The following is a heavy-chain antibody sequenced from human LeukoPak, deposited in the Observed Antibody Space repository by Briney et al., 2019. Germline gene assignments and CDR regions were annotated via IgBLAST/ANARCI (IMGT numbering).Heavy chain of an antibody. J-gene: IGHJ5*02. CDR2: INPNSGGT. CDR3: ARGLGIVVVVNWFDP. D-gene: IGHD2-15*01. CDR1: GYTFTGYY. V-gene: IGHV1-2*02. Sequence: ASVKVSCKASGYTFTGYYMHWVRQAPGQGLEWMGWINPNSGGTNYAQKFQGRVTMTRDTSISTAYMELSRLRSDDTAVYYCARGLGIVVVVNWFDPWGQGTLVTVSS.